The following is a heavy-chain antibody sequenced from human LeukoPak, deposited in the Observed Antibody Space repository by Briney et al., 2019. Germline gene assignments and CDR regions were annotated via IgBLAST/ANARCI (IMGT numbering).Heavy chain of an antibody. V-gene: IGHV1-46*01. D-gene: IGHD5-12*01. J-gene: IGHJ4*02. CDR2: INPSGGST. CDR1: GYTFTSYY. CDR3: ARGDGVRYSGYDLRY. Sequence: ASVKVSCKASGYTFTSYYMHWVRQAPGQGLEWMGIINPSGGSTSYAQKFQGRVTMTRDPSTSTVYMELSSLRSEDTAVYYCARGDGVRYSGYDLRYWGQGTLVTVSS.